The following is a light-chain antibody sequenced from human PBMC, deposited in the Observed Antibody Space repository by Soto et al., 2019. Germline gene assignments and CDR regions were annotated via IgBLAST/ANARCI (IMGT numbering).Light chain of an antibody. CDR2: DAS. J-gene: IGKJ4*01. V-gene: IGKV3-11*01. CDR1: QSVSNY. CDR3: QQRSSWPLT. Sequence: EIVLTQSPATLSLSPGERATLSCRASQSVSNYLAWYQQKPGQAPRLLMYDASNRATGIPARFSGSGSGTDFTLTISSLEPEAFAVYYCQQRSSWPLTFGGGTKVEIK.